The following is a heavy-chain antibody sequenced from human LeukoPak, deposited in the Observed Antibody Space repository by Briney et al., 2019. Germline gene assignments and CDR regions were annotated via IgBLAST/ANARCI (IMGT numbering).Heavy chain of an antibody. V-gene: IGHV3-7*03. CDR2: IKDGGREG. D-gene: IGHD1-1*01. CDR1: DFVFSDYW. J-gene: IGHJ5*02. CDR3: ASDNGGYFDT. Sequence: GGSLRLSCVASDFVFSDYWVSGVRQAPGEGREGVANIKDGGREGIYVKSVKGPFSISRDDAKSTLYLKMDGLRGDDTALYYCASDNGGYFDTWGRGTPVTVSS.